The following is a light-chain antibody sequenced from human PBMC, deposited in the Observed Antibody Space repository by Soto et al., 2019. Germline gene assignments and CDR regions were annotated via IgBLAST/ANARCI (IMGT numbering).Light chain of an antibody. CDR3: QQYGSSPPIT. Sequence: EIVLTQSPGTLSLSPGERATLSCRASKSVSSSYLAWYQQKPGQAPRLLIYGASSRATGIPDRFSGSGDGTDFTLTISILEPEYFAVYYCQQYGSSPPITFGQGTRLEIK. J-gene: IGKJ5*01. CDR2: GAS. V-gene: IGKV3-20*01. CDR1: KSVSSSY.